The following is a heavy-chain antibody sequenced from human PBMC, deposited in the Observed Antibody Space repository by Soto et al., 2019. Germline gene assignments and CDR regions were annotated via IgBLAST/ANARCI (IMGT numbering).Heavy chain of an antibody. CDR1: GGSFSRYY. CDR2: INHSGST. V-gene: IGHV4-34*01. CDR3: ARGEGRLVGTWFDP. D-gene: IGHD5-12*01. Sequence: PSETLSLTCDVYGGSFSRYYWNWIRQPPGKGLEWLGEINHSGSTNYNPSLESRDNISLDTSKTQFSLKLTSVTAADTAVYYCARGEGRLVGTWFDPWGQGTLVTVSS. J-gene: IGHJ5*02.